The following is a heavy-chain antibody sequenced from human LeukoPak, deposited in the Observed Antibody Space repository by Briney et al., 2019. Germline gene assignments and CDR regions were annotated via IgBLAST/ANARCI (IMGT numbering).Heavy chain of an antibody. J-gene: IGHJ4*02. CDR1: GFTFSSYA. CDR2: ISGSGGST. V-gene: IGHV3-23*01. CDR3: AKDYSGSYYDRRGSY. D-gene: IGHD1-26*01. Sequence: GGTLRLSCAASGFTFSSYAMSWVRQAPGKGLEWVSAISGSGGSTYYADSVKGRFTISRDNSKNTLYLQMNSLRAEDTAVYYCAKDYSGSYYDRRGSYWGQGTLVTVSS.